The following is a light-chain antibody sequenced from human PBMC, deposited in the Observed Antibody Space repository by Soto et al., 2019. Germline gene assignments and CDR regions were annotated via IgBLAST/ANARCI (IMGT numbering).Light chain of an antibody. V-gene: IGLV2-14*01. CDR3: SSHTSSSTHWV. CDR2: EVS. Sequence: QSALTQPASASGSPGQSITISCTGTSSDVGGYNYVSWYQQHPGKAPKLMIYEVSNRPSGVSNRFSGSKSGNTASLTISGLQAEDEADYYCSSHTSSSTHWVFGGGTKVTVL. CDR1: SSDVGGYNY. J-gene: IGLJ3*02.